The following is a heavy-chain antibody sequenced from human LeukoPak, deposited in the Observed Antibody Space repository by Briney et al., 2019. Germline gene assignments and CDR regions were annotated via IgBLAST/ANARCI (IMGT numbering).Heavy chain of an antibody. D-gene: IGHD2-21*01. CDR3: ASGWLRYYYFDT. CDR2: VYYSGST. CDR1: GDAISGYY. J-gene: IGHJ4*02. V-gene: IGHV4-59*01. Sequence: SETLSLTCSVSGDAISGYYWSWIRQSPGQGLEWIGYVYYSGSTNYNPSLKSRAAISIDTSKNQFSLNLTSVTAADTAVYYCASGWLRYYYFDTWGQGTLVTVSS.